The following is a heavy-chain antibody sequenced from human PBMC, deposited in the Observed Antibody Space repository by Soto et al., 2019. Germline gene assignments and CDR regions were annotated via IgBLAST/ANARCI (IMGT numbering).Heavy chain of an antibody. CDR1: GGSFGNSA. V-gene: IGHV1-69*01. CDR3: ATGVIWIGYFTVDS. Sequence: QVLLVQSGAEVKKPGSSVKISCKASGGSFGNSAINWVRQTPGQGLEWLGGFIPVYRTLNYAQKFQGRVTITEDESKGTAYMTLSSLASNDTAVYYCATGVIWIGYFTVDSWGQGTRVTVSS. CDR2: FIPVYRTL. D-gene: IGHD3-3*01. J-gene: IGHJ4*02.